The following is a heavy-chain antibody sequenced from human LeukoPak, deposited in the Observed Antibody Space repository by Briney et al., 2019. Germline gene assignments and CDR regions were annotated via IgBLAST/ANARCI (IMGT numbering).Heavy chain of an antibody. Sequence: GGSLRLSCEVSGFRFSDYAMNWVRQAPGKGLEWVSTSSASGSIAFYADSVKGRFTISRDFSKNTPYLQMNSLRVEDTAVYYCAYLGLSSDWNDVPGPQIDTWGQGTLVIVSS. CDR3: AYLGLSSDWNDVPGPQIDT. CDR1: GFRFSDYA. CDR2: SSASGSIA. V-gene: IGHV3-23*01. D-gene: IGHD1-1*01. J-gene: IGHJ5*02.